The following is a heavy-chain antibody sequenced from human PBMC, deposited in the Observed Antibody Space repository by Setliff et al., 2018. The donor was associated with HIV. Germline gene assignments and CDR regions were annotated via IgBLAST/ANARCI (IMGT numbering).Heavy chain of an antibody. CDR1: GGTFSDYS. CDR2: IHHSGRT. Sequence: SETLSLTCAVYGGTFSDYSWTWIRRPPGKGLEWIGEIHHSGRTEYNPSLTSRISMSVDSSKNQFSPRMSSVAAADTAVYYCARGRCTGGTCSGRYSYLRIDVWGKGTTVTVSS. J-gene: IGHJ6*03. CDR3: ARGRCTGGTCSGRYSYLRIDV. V-gene: IGHV4-34*01. D-gene: IGHD2-8*02.